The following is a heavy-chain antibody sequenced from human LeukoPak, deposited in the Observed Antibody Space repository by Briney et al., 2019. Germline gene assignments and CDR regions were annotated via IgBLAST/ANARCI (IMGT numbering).Heavy chain of an antibody. CDR1: GFTFSSYS. J-gene: IGHJ5*02. D-gene: IGHD4-17*01. V-gene: IGHV3-21*01. Sequence: GGSLRLSCAASGFTFSSYSMNWVRQAPGKGLEWVSSISSSSSYIYYADSVKGRFTISRDNAKNSLYLQMNSLRAEDTAVYYCARGLTYGLTGNWFDPWGQGTLVTVSS. CDR2: ISSSSSYI. CDR3: ARGLTYGLTGNWFDP.